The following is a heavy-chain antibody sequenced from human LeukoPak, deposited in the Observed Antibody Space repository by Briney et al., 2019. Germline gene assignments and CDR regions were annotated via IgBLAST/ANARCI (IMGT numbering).Heavy chain of an antibody. CDR2: INHSGST. CDR1: GGSFSGYY. D-gene: IGHD6-19*01. V-gene: IGHV4-34*01. CDR3: ARIYSSGWYYDY. Sequence: PSETLSLTCAVYGGSFSGYYWSWIRQPPGKGLEWIGEINHSGSTNYNPSLKSRVTISVDTSKNQFSLKLSSVTAADTAVYYCARIYSSGWYYDYWGQGTLVTVSS. J-gene: IGHJ4*02.